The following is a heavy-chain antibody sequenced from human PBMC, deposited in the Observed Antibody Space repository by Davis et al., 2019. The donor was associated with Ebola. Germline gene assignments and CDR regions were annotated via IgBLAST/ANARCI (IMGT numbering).Heavy chain of an antibody. CDR1: GDSVSSRNW. CDR3: VRGSDAYKTGY. CDR2: IYHGGIT. Sequence: SEILSLTCAVSGDSVSSRNWWSWVRQSPGKGLEWIGEIYHGGITKYNPSLKSRVTMSVDMSKNQFSLEVRSVTAADTAFYYCVRGSDAYKTGYWGQGTLVTVSS. V-gene: IGHV4-4*02. J-gene: IGHJ4*02. D-gene: IGHD5-24*01.